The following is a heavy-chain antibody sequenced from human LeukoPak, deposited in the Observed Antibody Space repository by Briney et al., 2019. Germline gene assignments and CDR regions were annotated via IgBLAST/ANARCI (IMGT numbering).Heavy chain of an antibody. V-gene: IGHV1-18*01. D-gene: IGHD3-10*01. CDR2: ISAYNGNT. CDR3: ARIYYGSTQGALDI. Sequence: ASVKVSCKSSGDIFTSFGITWVRHAPGQGLEWMGWISAYNGNTNYAQKFQGRVTMTTDTSTSTAYMELRSLRSDDTAVYYCARIYYGSTQGALDIWGQGPMVTVSS. CDR1: GDIFTSFG. J-gene: IGHJ3*02.